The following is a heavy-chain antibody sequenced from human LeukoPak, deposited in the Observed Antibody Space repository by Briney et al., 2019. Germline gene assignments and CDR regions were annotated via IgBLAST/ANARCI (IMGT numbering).Heavy chain of an antibody. CDR2: IYPNGGST. J-gene: IGHJ6*02. CDR1: GYTFTTYY. D-gene: IGHD4-17*01. CDR3: ASYHHRDFGDYYGMDV. Sequence: EASVKVSCKASGYTFTTYYIHWVRQAPGQALEWMGIIYPNGGSTRYAQKLQGRVTMTRDTSTSTVYMELSSLISEDTAVYYCASYHHRDFGDYYGMDVWGQGTTVTVSS. V-gene: IGHV1-46*04.